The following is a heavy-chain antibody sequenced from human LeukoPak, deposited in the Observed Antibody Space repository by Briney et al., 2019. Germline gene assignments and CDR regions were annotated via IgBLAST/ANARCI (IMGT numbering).Heavy chain of an antibody. D-gene: IGHD3-10*01. J-gene: IGHJ4*02. CDR3: ARALGLVRGAPGY. V-gene: IGHV1-2*02. CDR1: GYTFTGYY. Sequence: ASVKVSCKASGYTFTGYYMHWVRQAPGQGLEWMGWINPNSGGTNYAQKFQGRVTMTGDTSISTACMELSRLRSDDTAVYYCARALGLVRGAPGYWGQGTLVTVSS. CDR2: INPNSGGT.